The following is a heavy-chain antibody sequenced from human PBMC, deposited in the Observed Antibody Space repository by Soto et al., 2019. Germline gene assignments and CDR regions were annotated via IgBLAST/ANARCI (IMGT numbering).Heavy chain of an antibody. D-gene: IGHD3-10*01. CDR2: IYYSGST. Sequence: PSETLSLTCTVSGGSISSYYWSWIRQPPGKGLEWIGYIYYSGSTNYNPSLKSRVTISVDTSKNQFSLKLSSVTAADTAVHYCARVRYSGWFGELLDYNWFDPWGQGTLVTVSS. V-gene: IGHV4-59*01. CDR3: ARVRYSGWFGELLDYNWFDP. CDR1: GGSISSYY. J-gene: IGHJ5*02.